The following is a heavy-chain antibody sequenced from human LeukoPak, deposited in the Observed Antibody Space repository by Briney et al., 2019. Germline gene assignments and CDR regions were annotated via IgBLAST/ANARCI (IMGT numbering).Heavy chain of an antibody. Sequence: SETLSLTCAVYGGSFSGYYWSWIRQPPGKGLEWIGEINHSGSTNYNPSLKSRVTISVDTSKNQFSLKLSSVTAADTAVYYCARQSGYCSSTSCYSRRFDPRGQGTLVTVSS. D-gene: IGHD2-2*02. J-gene: IGHJ5*02. V-gene: IGHV4-34*01. CDR1: GGSFSGYY. CDR2: INHSGST. CDR3: ARQSGYCSSTSCYSRRFDP.